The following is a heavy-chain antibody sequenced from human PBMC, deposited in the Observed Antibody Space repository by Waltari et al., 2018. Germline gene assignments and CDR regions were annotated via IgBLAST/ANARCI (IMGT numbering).Heavy chain of an antibody. D-gene: IGHD3-10*01. Sequence: QVQLVQSGAEVKKPGSSVKVPCKASGGTFSSYTISWVRQAPGQGLEWMGRIIPSLGIANYAQKFQGRVTITADKSTSTAYMELSSLRSEDTAVYYCASPTVGEDYYYYGMDVWGQGTTVTVSS. J-gene: IGHJ6*02. CDR2: IIPSLGIA. V-gene: IGHV1-69*02. CDR1: GGTFSSYT. CDR3: ASPTVGEDYYYYGMDV.